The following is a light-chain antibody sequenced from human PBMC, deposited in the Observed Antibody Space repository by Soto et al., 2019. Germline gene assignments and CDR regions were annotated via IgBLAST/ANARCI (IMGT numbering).Light chain of an antibody. CDR1: QSVSSY. CDR2: DAS. J-gene: IGKJ1*01. Sequence: EIVLTQSPGILVLSPGGRATLSCRASQSVSSYLAWYQQKPGQAPRLLIHDASNRATGIPARISGSGSGTDFTLTISSLEPEDFAVYYCQHLSDWPTWTFGQGTKVDI. CDR3: QHLSDWPTWT. V-gene: IGKV3-11*01.